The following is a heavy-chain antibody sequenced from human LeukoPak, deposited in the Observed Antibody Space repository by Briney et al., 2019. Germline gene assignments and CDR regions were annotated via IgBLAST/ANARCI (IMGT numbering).Heavy chain of an antibody. CDR2: IKEDGSLK. CDR3: ARERPRTRSAFDN. V-gene: IGHV3-7*01. D-gene: IGHD2-2*01. CDR1: EFSFSDYW. Sequence: GGSLSLSCAASEFSFSDYWMSWVRQAPGKGLEWVGNIKEDGSLKNYGDSVKGRFTISRDNAKSSLYLQMNSLRDEDTAVYYCARERPRTRSAFDNWGQGTLVTVSS. J-gene: IGHJ4*02.